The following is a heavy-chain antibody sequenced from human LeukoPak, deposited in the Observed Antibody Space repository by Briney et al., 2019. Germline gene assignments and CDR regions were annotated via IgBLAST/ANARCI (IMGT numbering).Heavy chain of an antibody. Sequence: QTGGSLRLSCAASGFTFSSYAMSWVRQAPGKGLEWVSAISGSGGSTYYADSVKGRFTISRDNSKNTLYLQMNSLRAEDTAVYYCAKVDVLSSWYFYFDYWGQGTLVTVSS. D-gene: IGHD6-13*01. CDR3: AKVDVLSSWYFYFDY. V-gene: IGHV3-23*01. CDR2: ISGSGGST. CDR1: GFTFSSYA. J-gene: IGHJ4*02.